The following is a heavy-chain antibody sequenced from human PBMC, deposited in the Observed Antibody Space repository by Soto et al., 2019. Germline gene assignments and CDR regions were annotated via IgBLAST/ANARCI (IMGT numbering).Heavy chain of an antibody. CDR2: IYYRGST. J-gene: IGHJ4*02. Sequence: SETMSLTCTVSGASISNGDYYWSWIRQPPGKGLEWIGYIYYRGSTYYNPSLKSRVTISVDTSKDQFSLKLSSVTAADTAVYYCARDHAGDSSAYYYDYWGQGTLVTVSS. CDR1: GASISNGDYY. V-gene: IGHV4-30-4*01. D-gene: IGHD3-22*01. CDR3: ARDHAGDSSAYYYDY.